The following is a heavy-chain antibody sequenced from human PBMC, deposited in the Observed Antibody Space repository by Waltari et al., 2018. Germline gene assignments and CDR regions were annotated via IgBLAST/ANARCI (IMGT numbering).Heavy chain of an antibody. D-gene: IGHD6-13*01. J-gene: IGHJ3*02. CDR3: ARDRGYSYDAFDI. CDR1: GFTFSSYS. V-gene: IGHV3-21*01. CDR2: ITSGGSYI. Sequence: EVQLVESGGGLVKPGGSLRLSCAASGFTFSSYSMNWVRRAPGKGLEWGSSITSGGSYIYYAASVKGRFTISRDNAKNSLYLQMNSLRADDTAVYYCARDRGYSYDAFDIWGQGTMVTVSS.